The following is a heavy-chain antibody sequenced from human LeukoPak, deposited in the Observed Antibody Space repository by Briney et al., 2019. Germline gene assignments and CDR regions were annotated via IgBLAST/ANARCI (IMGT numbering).Heavy chain of an antibody. D-gene: IGHD3-10*01. CDR1: GXTVTNNY. J-gene: IGHJ4*02. Sequence: GGSLRLSWAASGXTVTNNYMNWVRQAPGKGLEWVSVIYSDGSTFYSDSVKGRFTISRDNSKKTLYLQMNSLRDEDTAVYYCAKADRGWGVITKDWGQGTLVTVSS. CDR3: AKADRGWGVITKD. CDR2: IYSDGST. V-gene: IGHV3-53*01.